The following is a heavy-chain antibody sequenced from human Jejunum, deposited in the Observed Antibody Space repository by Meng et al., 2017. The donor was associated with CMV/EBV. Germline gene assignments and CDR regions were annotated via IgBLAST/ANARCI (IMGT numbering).Heavy chain of an antibody. CDR3: ASGFLPSWFDP. J-gene: IGHJ5*02. CDR1: GYTYSSFG. Sequence: QVQLVQCGGEVKKPGASVKVCCKASGYTYSSFGISGVRQAPGQVLEWMGWIRAYNGKTNYAQKFQGRVTMTTDTSTSTAYMEVRSLTSDDTAVYYCASGFLPSWFDPWGQGTLVTVSS. D-gene: IGHD3-10*01. V-gene: IGHV1-18*01. CDR2: IRAYNGKT.